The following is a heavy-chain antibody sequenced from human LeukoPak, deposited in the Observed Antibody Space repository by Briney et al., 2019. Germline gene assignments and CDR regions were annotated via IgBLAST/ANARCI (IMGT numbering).Heavy chain of an antibody. J-gene: IGHJ6*03. V-gene: IGHV4-38-2*02. CDR3: ARVIGYVWGSYRYPSAMDV. Sequence: PSETLSLTCTVSGYSINSGYYWGWIRQPPGKGLEWIGNIYHGGSAYYNPSLKSRVTISVDTSKNQFSLKLSSVTAADTAVYYCARVIGYVWGSYRYPSAMDVWGKGTTVTVSS. CDR1: GYSINSGYY. CDR2: IYHGGSA. D-gene: IGHD3-16*02.